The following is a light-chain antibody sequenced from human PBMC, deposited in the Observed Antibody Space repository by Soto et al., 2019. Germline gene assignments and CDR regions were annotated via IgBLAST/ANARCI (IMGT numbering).Light chain of an antibody. J-gene: IGKJ2*01. CDR1: QSVNSN. V-gene: IGKV3-15*01. Sequence: EIVMTQSPATLSVSPGERATLSCRASQSVNSNLAWYQQKPGQAPSLLIYGASTRATGVPARFSGSGSGTEFTLTISSLPSEDFAVYYCQQYNNWPPYTFGQGTKLEIK. CDR3: QQYNNWPPYT. CDR2: GAS.